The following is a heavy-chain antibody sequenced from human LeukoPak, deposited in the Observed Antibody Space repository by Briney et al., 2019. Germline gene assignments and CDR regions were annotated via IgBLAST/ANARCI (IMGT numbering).Heavy chain of an antibody. D-gene: IGHD4-11*01. V-gene: IGHV4-39*01. CDR1: GGSISSSSYY. CDR2: IYYSGST. J-gene: IGHJ3*02. CDR3: ARRPYGNGAFDI. Sequence: SETLSLTCTVSGGSISSSSYYWGWLRQPPGKGLEWIGSIYYSGSTYYNPSLKSRVTISVDTSKNQFSLKLSSVTAADTAVYFCARRPYGNGAFDIWGQGTMVTVSS.